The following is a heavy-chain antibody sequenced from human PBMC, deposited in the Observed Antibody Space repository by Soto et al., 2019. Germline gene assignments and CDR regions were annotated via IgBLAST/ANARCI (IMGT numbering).Heavy chain of an antibody. CDR1: GFSLSTSGVG. CDR3: ARSVKTTVTTDFDY. V-gene: IGHV2-5*02. Sequence: SGPTLVNPTQTLTLTCTFSGFSLSTSGVGVGWIRQPPGKALEWLGIIYWDDDKRYSPSLKSRVTITKDTFKNQLVLTMTNMVPADTATYYCARSVKTTVTTDFDYWGQGTLVTVS. CDR2: IYWDDDK. D-gene: IGHD4-17*01. J-gene: IGHJ4*02.